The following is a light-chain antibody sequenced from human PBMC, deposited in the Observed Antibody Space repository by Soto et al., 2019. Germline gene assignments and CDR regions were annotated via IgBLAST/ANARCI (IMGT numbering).Light chain of an antibody. V-gene: IGKV3D-20*02. CDR2: GAS. CDR1: QSVSSSY. J-gene: IGKJ5*01. CDR3: QQRSNWPPIT. Sequence: EIVLTQSPGTLSLSPGERATLSCRASQSVSSSYLAWYQQKPGQAPRLLIYGASSRATGIPARFSGSGFGTDFTLTISSLGPEDAAVYYCQQRSNWPPITFGQGTRLEIK.